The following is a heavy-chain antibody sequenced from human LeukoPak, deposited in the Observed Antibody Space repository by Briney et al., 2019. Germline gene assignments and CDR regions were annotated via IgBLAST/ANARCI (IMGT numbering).Heavy chain of an antibody. CDR1: GFTFSSYG. J-gene: IGHJ4*02. CDR2: ISYDGSNK. CDR3: AEDTAMVPFDY. D-gene: IGHD5-18*01. V-gene: IGHV3-30*03. Sequence: GGSLRLSCAASGFTFSSYGMHWVRQAPGKGLEWVAVISYDGSNKHYADSVKGRFTISRDNSKNTLYLQMNSLRAEDTAVYYCAEDTAMVPFDYWGQGTLVTVSS.